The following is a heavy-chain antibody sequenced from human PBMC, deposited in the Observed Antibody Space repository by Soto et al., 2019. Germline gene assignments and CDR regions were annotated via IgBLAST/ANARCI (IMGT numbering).Heavy chain of an antibody. V-gene: IGHV3-23*01. D-gene: IGHD2-21*02. CDR2: ISGSGGST. Sequence: GGSLRLSCAASGFTFSSYAMSWVRQAPGKGLEWVSAISGSGGSTYYADSVKGRFTISRDNSKNTLYLQMNSLRAEDTAVYFCAKPPHCETLSCYLNYFDYWGPGILVTVS. CDR1: GFTFSSYA. J-gene: IGHJ4*02. CDR3: AKPPHCETLSCYLNYFDY.